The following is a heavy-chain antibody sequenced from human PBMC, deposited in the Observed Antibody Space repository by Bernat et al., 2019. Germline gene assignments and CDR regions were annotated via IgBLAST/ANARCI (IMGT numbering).Heavy chain of an antibody. J-gene: IGHJ6*03. D-gene: IGHD6-19*01. CDR3: ARVLAVGAPYYYVDV. CDR2: IYYSGST. CDR1: GGSISSGGYY. V-gene: IGHV4-31*03. Sequence: QVQLQESGPGLVKPSQTLSLTCTVSGGSISSGGYYWSWIRQHPGKGLEWIGYIYYSGSTYYNPSLKSRVTISVDTSKNQFSLKLSAGTAADTAGYYCARVLAVGAPYYYVDVWGKGTPVTVSS.